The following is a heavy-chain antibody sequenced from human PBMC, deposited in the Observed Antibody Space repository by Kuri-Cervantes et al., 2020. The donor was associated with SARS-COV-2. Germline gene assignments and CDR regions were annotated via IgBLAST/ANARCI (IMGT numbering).Heavy chain of an antibody. CDR3: ARVGPTVTYYGMDV. V-gene: IGHV3-30*02. J-gene: IGHJ6*02. CDR2: IRYDDSRK. CDR1: GFVFSSYG. Sequence: GESLKISCAASGFVFSSYGMHWVRQAPGKGLEWVAFIRYDDSRKYYVPSVEGRFTISRDDSKSTLYLQMSSLRSEDTAVYYCARVGPTVTYYGMDVWGQGTTITVSS. D-gene: IGHD4-17*01.